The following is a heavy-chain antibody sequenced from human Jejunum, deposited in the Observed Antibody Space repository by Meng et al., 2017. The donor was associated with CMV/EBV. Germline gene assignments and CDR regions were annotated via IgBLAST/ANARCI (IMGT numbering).Heavy chain of an antibody. J-gene: IGHJ4*02. Sequence: VFTFSAYGMHWVRLAPGRGLEWVAFIRYDGNNQYYTDSVKGRFTISRDNSRSTLFLQMNSLGVEDTAVYYCAKDLGASGWFETFDSWGQGTLVTVSS. D-gene: IGHD6-19*01. V-gene: IGHV3-30*02. CDR2: IRYDGNNQ. CDR3: AKDLGASGWFETFDS. CDR1: VFTFSAYG.